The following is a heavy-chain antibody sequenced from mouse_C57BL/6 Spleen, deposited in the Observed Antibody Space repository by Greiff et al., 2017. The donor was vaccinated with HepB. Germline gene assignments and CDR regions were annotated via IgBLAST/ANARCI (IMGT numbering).Heavy chain of an antibody. CDR3: ASGIYDYDEDWFAY. CDR1: GYTFTDYY. D-gene: IGHD2-4*01. CDR2: INPNNGGT. V-gene: IGHV1-26*01. Sequence: EVQLQQSGPELVKPGASVKISCKASGYTFTDYYMNWVKQSHGKSLEWIGDINPNNGGTSYNQKFKGKARLTVDKSSSTAYMELRSLTSEDSAVYYCASGIYDYDEDWFAYWGQVTLVTVSA. J-gene: IGHJ3*01.